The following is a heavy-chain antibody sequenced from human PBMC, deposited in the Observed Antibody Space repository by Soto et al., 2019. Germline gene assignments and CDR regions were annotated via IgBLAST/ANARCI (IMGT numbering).Heavy chain of an antibody. CDR1: GGTFSSYT. D-gene: IGHD2-15*01. V-gene: IGHV1-69*02. CDR2: IIPILGIA. J-gene: IGHJ4*02. CDR3: ARGAMVAATGLDY. Sequence: ASVKVSCKASGGTFSSYTISWVRQAPGQGLEWMGRIIPILGIANYAQKFQGRVTITADKSTSTAYMELSSLRSEGTAVYYCARGAMVAATGLDYWGQGTLVTVSS.